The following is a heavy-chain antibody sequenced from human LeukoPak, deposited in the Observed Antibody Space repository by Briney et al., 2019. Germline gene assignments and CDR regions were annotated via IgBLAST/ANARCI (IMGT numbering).Heavy chain of an antibody. CDR2: ISYDGSNK. CDR1: GFTFSSYA. Sequence: GGSLRLSCAASGFTFSSYAMHWVRQAPGKGLEWVAVISYDGSNKYYADSVRGRFTISRDNSKNTLYLQMNSLRAEDTAVYYCARDFNSFLYYYGSGSYPDYWGQGTLVTVSS. J-gene: IGHJ4*02. CDR3: ARDFNSFLYYYGSGSYPDY. V-gene: IGHV3-30-3*01. D-gene: IGHD3-10*01.